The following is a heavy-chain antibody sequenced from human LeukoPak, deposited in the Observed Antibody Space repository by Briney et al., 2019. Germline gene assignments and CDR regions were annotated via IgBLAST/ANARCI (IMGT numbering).Heavy chain of an antibody. V-gene: IGHV1-46*01. CDR2: INPSGGST. J-gene: IGHJ4*02. D-gene: IGHD2-2*01. CDR3: ARGGFIVVVPGEHY. Sequence: ASVKVSCKASAYTFASYYMHWVRQAPGQGLEWMGLINPSGGSTSYAQKFQGRVTMTRDMSTSTVYMELSSLRSEDTALYYCARGGFIVVVPGEHYWGQGTLVTVSS. CDR1: AYTFASYY.